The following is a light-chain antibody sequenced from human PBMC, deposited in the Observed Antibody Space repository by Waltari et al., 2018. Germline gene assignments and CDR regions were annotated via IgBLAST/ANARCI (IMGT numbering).Light chain of an antibody. CDR3: ATWDDSLSGPNWV. J-gene: IGLJ3*02. CDR2: RNK. CDR1: SSNIGSHY. V-gene: IGLV1-47*01. Sequence: QSVLTQPPSASGPPGQGVTISCSGGSSNIGSHYVYWYQQLPGMAPKLLIYRNKQRHSGVSDRFSGSKSGTSASLAISGLRSEDEANYYCATWDDSLSGPNWVFGGGTKLTVL.